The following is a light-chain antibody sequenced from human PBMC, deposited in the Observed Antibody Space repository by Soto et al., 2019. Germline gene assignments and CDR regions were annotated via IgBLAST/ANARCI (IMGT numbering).Light chain of an antibody. CDR3: QQYGSSGT. Sequence: DIQMTQSPSTLSAFVGDRFSITCRAIQSIGTFLAWYQQKPGKAPRLLIYDASSLESGVPSRFSGSGSGTDFTLTISRLEPEDFAVYYCQQYGSSGTFGQGTKV. J-gene: IGKJ1*01. CDR1: QSIGTF. CDR2: DAS. V-gene: IGKV1-5*01.